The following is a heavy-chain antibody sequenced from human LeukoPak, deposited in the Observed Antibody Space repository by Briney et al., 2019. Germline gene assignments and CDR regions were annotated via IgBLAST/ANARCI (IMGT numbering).Heavy chain of an antibody. D-gene: IGHD3-10*01. Sequence: GASVKVSCKASGYTFTSYGISRVRQAPGQGLEWMGWISAYNGNTNYAQKLQGRVTMTTDTSTSTAYMELRSLRSDDTAVYYCARGGRRTYYYGSGSYYLVYWGQGTLVTVSS. CDR2: ISAYNGNT. J-gene: IGHJ4*02. CDR1: GYTFTSYG. CDR3: ARGGRRTYYYGSGSYYLVY. V-gene: IGHV1-18*01.